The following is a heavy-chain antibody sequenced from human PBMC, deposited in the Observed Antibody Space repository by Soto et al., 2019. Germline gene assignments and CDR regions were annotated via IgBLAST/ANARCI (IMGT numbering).Heavy chain of an antibody. Sequence: SETLSLTCTVSGGSIRSGGYYWSWVRQNPRRGLEWIGNIYYSGNTYYKPSLKSRLTISVDTSKNQFSLNLSSVTAADTAVYYCARDRLMATAGTARHYFGLDVWGQGTTVTVSS. CDR1: GGSIRSGGYY. CDR3: ARDRLMATAGTARHYFGLDV. V-gene: IGHV4-31*03. D-gene: IGHD5-18*01. J-gene: IGHJ6*02. CDR2: IYYSGNT.